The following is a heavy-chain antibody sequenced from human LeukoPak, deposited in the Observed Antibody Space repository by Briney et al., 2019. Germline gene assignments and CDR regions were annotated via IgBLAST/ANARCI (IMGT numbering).Heavy chain of an antibody. J-gene: IGHJ4*02. V-gene: IGHV1-24*01. Sequence: ASVKVSCKVSGYTLTELSMHWVRQAPGKGLEWMGGFDPEDGETIYAQKFQGRVTMTEDTSTDTAYMELSSLRSEDTAVYYCARGQRLGFIVATIGEAVAGPPSNYWGQGTLVTVSS. CDR2: FDPEDGET. CDR3: ARGQRLGFIVATIGEAVAGPPSNY. CDR1: GYTLTELS. D-gene: IGHD5-12*01.